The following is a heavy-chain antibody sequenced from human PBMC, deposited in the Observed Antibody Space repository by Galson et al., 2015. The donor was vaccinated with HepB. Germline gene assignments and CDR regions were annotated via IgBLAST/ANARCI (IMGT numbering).Heavy chain of an antibody. CDR2: INPDGSEK. CDR1: EFTFSSYW. D-gene: IGHD3-10*01. J-gene: IGHJ6*02. CDR3: ARRISLVRGIITKPDYYYGMDV. V-gene: IGHV3-7*03. Sequence: FLRLSCAASEFTFSSYWMNWVRQAPGKGLEWVANINPDGSEKYYVASLKGRFTISRDNAKNSLYLQMDSLRAEDTAVYYCARRISLVRGIITKPDYYYGMDVWGQGTTVTV.